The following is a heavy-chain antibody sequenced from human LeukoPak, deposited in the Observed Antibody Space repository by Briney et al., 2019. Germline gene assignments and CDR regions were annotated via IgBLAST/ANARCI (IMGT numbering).Heavy chain of an antibody. CDR3: ARSSEWAFDI. D-gene: IGHD3-3*01. CDR2: IDPGDSDT. J-gene: IGHJ3*02. CDR1: GYSFTSYW. Sequence: GESLKISCMGSGYSFTSYWIGWVRQMPGKGLEWMGIIDPGDSDTRYSPSFQGQVTISADKSISTAYLQWSSLKASDSAMYYCARSSEWAFDIWGQGTMVTVSS. V-gene: IGHV5-51*01.